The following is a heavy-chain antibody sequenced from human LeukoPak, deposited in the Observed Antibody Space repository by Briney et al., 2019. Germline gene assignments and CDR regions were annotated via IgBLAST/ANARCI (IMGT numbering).Heavy chain of an antibody. CDR1: GASISNSHYY. CDR2: IFYSGST. J-gene: IGHJ4*02. D-gene: IGHD3-10*01. CDR3: ARLVGVVFGGSYYFDY. Sequence: SETLSLTCTVSGASISNSHYYWAWIRQPPGKGLEWIGNIFYSGSTYYNPSLKRRVTISIDTSKNQFSLKLSSVSAADTTVYFCARLVGVVFGGSYYFDYWGQGTLVTVSS. V-gene: IGHV4-39*01.